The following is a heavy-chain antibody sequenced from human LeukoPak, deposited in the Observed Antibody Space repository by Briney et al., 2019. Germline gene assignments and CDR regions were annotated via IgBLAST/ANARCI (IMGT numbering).Heavy chain of an antibody. J-gene: IGHJ6*02. CDR3: ARGGDGYNSDYYYGMDV. CDR1: GYTFTSYG. D-gene: IGHD5-24*01. CDR2: ISAYNGNT. Sequence: ASVKVSCKASGYTFTSYGISWVRQAPGQGLEWMGWISAYNGNTNYAQKLQGRVTMTTDTSTSTAYMELRSLRSDDTAVYYCARGGDGYNSDYYYGMDVWGQGTTVTVTS. V-gene: IGHV1-18*01.